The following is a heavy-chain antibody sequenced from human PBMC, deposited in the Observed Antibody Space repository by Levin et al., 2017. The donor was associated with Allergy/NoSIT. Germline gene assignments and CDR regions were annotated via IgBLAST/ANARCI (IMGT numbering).Heavy chain of an antibody. CDR1: GFTFSNYA. Sequence: GGSLRLSCAASGFTFSNYAMSWVRQSPGKGLEWVSAISASGAGTYYADSVKGRFTISRDNSKNTLYLQMNSLRAEDTALYYCAKDLDDVNCRGMDVWGQGTTVTVSS. D-gene: IGHD2-21*01. CDR2: ISASGAGT. J-gene: IGHJ6*02. CDR3: AKDLDDVNCRGMDV. V-gene: IGHV3-23*01.